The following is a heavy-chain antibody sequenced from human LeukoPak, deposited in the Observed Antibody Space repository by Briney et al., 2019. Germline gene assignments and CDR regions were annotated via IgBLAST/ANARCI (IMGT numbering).Heavy chain of an antibody. CDR3: ARDRRQQLERLAFDI. J-gene: IGHJ3*02. D-gene: IGHD1-1*01. Sequence: KPSETLSLTCTVSGYSISSGYYWGWIRQPPGKGLEWIGSIYHSGSTYYNPSLKSRVTMSVDTSKNQFSLKLSSVTAADTAVYYCARDRRQQLERLAFDIWGQGTMVTVSS. CDR2: IYHSGST. CDR1: GYSISSGYY. V-gene: IGHV4-38-2*02.